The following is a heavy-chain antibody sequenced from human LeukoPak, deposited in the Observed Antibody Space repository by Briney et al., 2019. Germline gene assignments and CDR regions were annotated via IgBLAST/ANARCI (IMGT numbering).Heavy chain of an antibody. Sequence: PSETLSLTCTVSGDSISSYYWSWIRQPPGKGLEWIGYIYYSGGTDYNPSLKSRVTISVDTSKNQSSLKLRSVTAADTAVYYCARHVTISGPYDASDIWGQGTVVTVSP. V-gene: IGHV4-59*08. CDR3: ARHVTISGPYDASDI. J-gene: IGHJ3*02. CDR1: GDSISSYY. D-gene: IGHD5-24*01. CDR2: IYYSGGT.